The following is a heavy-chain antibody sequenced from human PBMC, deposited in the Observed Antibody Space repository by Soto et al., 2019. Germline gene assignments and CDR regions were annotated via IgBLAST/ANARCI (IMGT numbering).Heavy chain of an antibody. CDR3: ARTYDYGDTSAFDI. CDR2: ISGSGGST. D-gene: IGHD4-17*01. Sequence: GGSLRLSCSASGFTFSSYAMSWVRQAPGKGLEWVSAISGSGGSTYYADSVKGRFTISRDNSKNTLYLQMNSLRAEDTAVYYCARTYDYGDTSAFDIWGQGTMVTVSS. CDR1: GFTFSSYA. V-gene: IGHV3-23*01. J-gene: IGHJ3*02.